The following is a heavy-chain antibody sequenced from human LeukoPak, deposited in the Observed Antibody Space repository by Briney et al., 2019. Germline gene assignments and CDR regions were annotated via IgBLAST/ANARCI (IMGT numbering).Heavy chain of an antibody. CDR3: ARGTVTSNWFDP. CDR1: GYTFTGYY. CDR2: VNPNSGDT. V-gene: IGHV1-2*02. Sequence: ASVKVSCKASGYTFTGYYLHWVRQAPGQGLEWMGCVNPNSGDTNYAQKFQGRVTMTRNTSISTAYMELSSLRSEDTAVYYCARGTVTSNWFDPWGQGTLVTVSS. D-gene: IGHD4-17*01. J-gene: IGHJ5*02.